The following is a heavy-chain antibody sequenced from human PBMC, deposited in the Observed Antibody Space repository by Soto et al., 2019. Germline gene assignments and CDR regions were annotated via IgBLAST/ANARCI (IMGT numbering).Heavy chain of an antibody. CDR1: GGTFSSYA. Sequence: QVQLVQSGAEVKKPGSSVKVSCKACGGTFSSYAISWMRQAPGQGLEWMGGIIPIFGTANYAQKFQGRVTITADESTSTAYMELSSLRSEDTAVYYCARGMGNLSFYYYYYGMDVWGQGTTVTVSS. CDR2: IIPIFGTA. CDR3: ARGMGNLSFYYYYYGMDV. J-gene: IGHJ6*02. V-gene: IGHV1-69*01. D-gene: IGHD6-13*01.